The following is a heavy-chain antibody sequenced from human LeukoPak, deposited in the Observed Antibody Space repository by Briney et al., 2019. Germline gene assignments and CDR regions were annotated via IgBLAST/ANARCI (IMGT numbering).Heavy chain of an antibody. V-gene: IGHV3-23*01. D-gene: IGHD3-22*01. Sequence: GGSLRLSCAASGFTFSTYALSWVRRAPGRGLEWVSVISGSGGITYYADSVKGRFTISRDNSKNTMYLQMNSLRAEDTAVYYCAKDRGYYDSSGDYWGQGTLVTVSS. CDR3: AKDRGYYDSSGDY. J-gene: IGHJ4*02. CDR2: ISGSGGIT. CDR1: GFTFSTYA.